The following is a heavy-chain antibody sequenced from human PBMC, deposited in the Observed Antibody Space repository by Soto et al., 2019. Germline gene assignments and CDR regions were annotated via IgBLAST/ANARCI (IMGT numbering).Heavy chain of an antibody. CDR3: ARHSGDCSNGVCSAFFDY. Sequence: PSETLSLTCAVSGYSISSSNWWGWIRQPPGKGLEWIGYIFYSGNTYYNPSLQRRLVISADTSKNHFSLTLSSVTAADTAVYYCARHSGDCSNGVCSAFFDYWGLGTLVTVSS. J-gene: IGHJ4*02. CDR2: IFYSGNT. CDR1: GYSISSSNW. D-gene: IGHD2-8*01. V-gene: IGHV4-28*01.